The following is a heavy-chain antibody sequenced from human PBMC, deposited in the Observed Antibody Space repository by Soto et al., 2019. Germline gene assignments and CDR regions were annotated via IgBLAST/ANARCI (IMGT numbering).Heavy chain of an antibody. V-gene: IGHV1-2*02. J-gene: IGHJ4*02. CDR1: GYTFTSYG. Sequence: TSLKIACKASGYTFTSYGMHWFRQAPGKGLEWMGRINPYGGGADYGQSFQGRVTMTRDTSISTAYLELSSLRSADTAVYYCAVLREGDGYNGFDYWGQGTMVTVSS. CDR2: INPYGGGA. D-gene: IGHD5-12*01. CDR3: AVLREGDGYNGFDY.